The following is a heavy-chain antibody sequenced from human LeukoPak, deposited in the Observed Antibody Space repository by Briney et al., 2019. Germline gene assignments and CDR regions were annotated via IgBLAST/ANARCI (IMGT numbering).Heavy chain of an antibody. V-gene: IGHV3-7*01. CDR2: INLEGSQK. J-gene: IGHJ4*02. D-gene: IGHD4/OR15-4a*01. CDR3: ARDVDYANPRHDY. Sequence: RPGGSLRLSCAASGFTFFNYWMSCVRQDPGKGLEWVANINLEGSQKYYVDSLKGRFTISRDNANNLLYLQMNSLRAEDTAVYYCARDVDYANPRHDYWGQGTLVTVSS. CDR1: GFTFFNYW.